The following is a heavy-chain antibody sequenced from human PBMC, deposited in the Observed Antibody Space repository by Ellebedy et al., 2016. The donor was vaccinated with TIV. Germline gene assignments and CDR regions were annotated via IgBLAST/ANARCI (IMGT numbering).Heavy chain of an antibody. D-gene: IGHD6-19*01. CDR2: INWDGGST. V-gene: IGHV3-20*01. CDR1: GLTFHDYG. Sequence: PGGSLRLSCAASGLTFHDYGFTWVRQRPGKGLEWVSGINWDGGSTGYADSVKGRFTISRDSAKSSLYLEMHSLRAEDTAFYHCARADRNGWIMDYWGQGTLVTVSS. J-gene: IGHJ4*02. CDR3: ARADRNGWIMDY.